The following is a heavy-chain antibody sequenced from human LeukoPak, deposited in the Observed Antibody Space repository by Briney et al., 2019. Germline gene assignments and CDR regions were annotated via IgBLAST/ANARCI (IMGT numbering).Heavy chain of an antibody. Sequence: GGSLRLSCAASGFTFSSYSMYWVRQAPGKGLEWVSSISSSSSYIYYADSVKGRFTISRDNAKNSLYLQMNSLRAEDTAVYYCAREHQQLGPFDYWGQGTLVTVSS. CDR2: ISSSSSYI. CDR1: GFTFSSYS. V-gene: IGHV3-21*01. CDR3: AREHQQLGPFDY. J-gene: IGHJ4*02. D-gene: IGHD6-6*01.